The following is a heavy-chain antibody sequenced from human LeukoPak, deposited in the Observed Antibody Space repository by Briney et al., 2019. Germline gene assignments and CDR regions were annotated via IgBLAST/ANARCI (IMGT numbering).Heavy chain of an antibody. J-gene: IGHJ6*03. CDR2: INSDGSST. D-gene: IGHD3-3*01. V-gene: IGHV3-74*01. CDR3: ARAQKYNYDFWSGSSYYYYYMDV. Sequence: PGGSLRLSCAASGFTFSSYWVHWVRQAPGKGLVWVSRINSDGSSTSYADSVKGRFTISRDNAKNTLYLQMNSLRAEDTAVYYCARAQKYNYDFWSGSSYYYYYMDVWGKGTTVTVSS. CDR1: GFTFSSYW.